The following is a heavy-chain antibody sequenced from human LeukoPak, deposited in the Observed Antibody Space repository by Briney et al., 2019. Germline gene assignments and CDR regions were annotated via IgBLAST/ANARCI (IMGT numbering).Heavy chain of an antibody. V-gene: IGHV3-9*01. CDR2: ISWNSGSI. Sequence: PGRSLRLSCAASGFTFDDYAMHWVRQAPGKGPEWVSGISWNSGSIGYADSVKGRFTISRDNAKNTLYLQMNSLRVEDTAVYYCVRALTGTDDFWGQGTLVTVSS. CDR1: GFTFDDYA. D-gene: IGHD1-7*01. J-gene: IGHJ4*02. CDR3: VRALTGTDDF.